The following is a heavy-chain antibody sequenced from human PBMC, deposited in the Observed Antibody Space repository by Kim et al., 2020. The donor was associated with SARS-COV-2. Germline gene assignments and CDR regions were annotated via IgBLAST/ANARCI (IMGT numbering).Heavy chain of an antibody. CDR3: VRGRVGVSTGSDY. J-gene: IGHJ4*02. V-gene: IGHV3-74*01. D-gene: IGHD2-15*01. Sequence: ADSLKGRFTITRDNSKNTLYLQTNSLRAEDTAGYLCVRGRVGVSTGSDYWGQGTLVTVSS.